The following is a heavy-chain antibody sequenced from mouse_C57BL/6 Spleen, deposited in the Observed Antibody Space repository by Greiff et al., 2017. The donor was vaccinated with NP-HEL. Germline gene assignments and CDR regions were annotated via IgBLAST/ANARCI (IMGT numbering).Heavy chain of an antibody. Sequence: EVKLMESGGGLVKPGGSLKLSCAASGFTFSSYAMSWVRQTPEKRLEWVATISDGGSYTYYPDNVKGRFTISRDNAKNNLYLQMSHLKSEDTAMYYCARDRDYGSSLWYFDVWGTGTTVTVSS. CDR2: ISDGGSYT. CDR3: ARDRDYGSSLWYFDV. J-gene: IGHJ1*03. D-gene: IGHD1-1*01. V-gene: IGHV5-4*01. CDR1: GFTFSSYA.